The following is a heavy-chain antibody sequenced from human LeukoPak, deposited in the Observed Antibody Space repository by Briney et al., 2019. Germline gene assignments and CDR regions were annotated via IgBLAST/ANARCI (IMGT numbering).Heavy chain of an antibody. CDR3: ARGYSSGWLNYYMDV. J-gene: IGHJ6*03. CDR2: INPNSGGT. D-gene: IGHD6-19*01. V-gene: IGHV1-2*02. CDR1: GYSFTGYY. Sequence: GASVKVSCKASGYSFTGYYMHWVRQAPGQGLEWMGWINPNSGGTNYAQKFQGRVTMTRDTSISTAYMELGRLRSDDTAVYYCARGYSSGWLNYYMDVWGKGTTATVSS.